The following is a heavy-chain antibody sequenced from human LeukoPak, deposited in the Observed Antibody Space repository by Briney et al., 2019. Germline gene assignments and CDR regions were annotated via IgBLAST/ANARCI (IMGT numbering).Heavy chain of an antibody. CDR1: GDSISSGDYY. V-gene: IGHV4-61*02. J-gene: IGHJ1*01. D-gene: IGHD3-22*01. Sequence: PSETLSLTCTVSGDSISSGDYYWSWIRQPAGKGLEWIGRISSSGSTNYNPSLKSRVTISVDTSKNQFSLKLSSVTAADTAVYYCARVVQSTDSSGFYLPEYFQHWGQGTLVTVSS. CDR3: ARVVQSTDSSGFYLPEYFQH. CDR2: ISSSGST.